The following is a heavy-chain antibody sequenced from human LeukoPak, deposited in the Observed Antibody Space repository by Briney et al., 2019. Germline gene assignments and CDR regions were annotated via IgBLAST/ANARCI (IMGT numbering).Heavy chain of an antibody. CDR1: GGSISSSSYY. CDR2: IYYSGST. CDR3: ASNYYDSSGYSYFDY. Sequence: ASETLSLTCTVSGGSISSSSYYWGWIRQPPGKGLEWIGSIYYSGSTYYNPSLKSRVTISVDTSKNQFSLKLSSVTAADMAVYYCASNYYDSSGYSYFDYWGQGTLVTVSS. D-gene: IGHD3-22*01. J-gene: IGHJ4*02. V-gene: IGHV4-39*01.